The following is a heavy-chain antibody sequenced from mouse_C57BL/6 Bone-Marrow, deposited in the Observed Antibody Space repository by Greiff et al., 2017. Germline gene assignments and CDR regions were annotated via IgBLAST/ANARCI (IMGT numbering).Heavy chain of an antibody. CDR3: TNYYGSNWDFDV. D-gene: IGHD1-1*01. CDR2: IYPRSGTT. CDR1: GYTFTSYG. V-gene: IGHV1-81*01. Sequence: VKLVESGAELARPGASVKLSCKASGYTFTSYGISWVKQRTGQGLEWIGEIYPRSGTTYYNEKFKGKATITADPSSNTAYLQLSSRTSEDTAVDYCTNYYGSNWDFDVGGTGTTVTVSA. J-gene: IGHJ1*03.